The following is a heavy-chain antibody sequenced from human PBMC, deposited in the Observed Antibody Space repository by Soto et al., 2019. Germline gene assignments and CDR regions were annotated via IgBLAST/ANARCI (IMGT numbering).Heavy chain of an antibody. Sequence: ASVKVSCKASGGTFSSYAISWVRQAPGQGLEWMGGIIPIFGTANYAQKFQGRVTITADESTSTAYMELSSLRSEDTAVYYCARAYKEIVVVVAADDAFDIWGQGTMVTVSS. CDR2: IIPIFGTA. CDR1: GGTFSSYA. J-gene: IGHJ3*02. V-gene: IGHV1-69*13. CDR3: ARAYKEIVVVVAADDAFDI. D-gene: IGHD2-15*01.